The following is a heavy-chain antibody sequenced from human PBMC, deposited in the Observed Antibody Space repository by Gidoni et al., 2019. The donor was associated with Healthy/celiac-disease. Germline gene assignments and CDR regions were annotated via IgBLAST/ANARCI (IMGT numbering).Heavy chain of an antibody. D-gene: IGHD3-10*01. V-gene: IGHV4-39*01. CDR2: IYYSGST. CDR1: GGSISSSSYY. Sequence: QLQLQESGPGLVKPSAPLSLTCTVSGGSISSSSYYWGWIRQPPGKGLEGIGSIYYSGSTYYNPSLKSRVTISVDTSKNQFSLKLSSVTAADTAVYYCARAMVRGALDYWGQGTLVTVSS. CDR3: ARAMVRGALDY. J-gene: IGHJ4*02.